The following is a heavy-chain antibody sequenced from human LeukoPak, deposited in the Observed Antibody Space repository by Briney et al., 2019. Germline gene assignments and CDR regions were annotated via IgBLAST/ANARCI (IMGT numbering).Heavy chain of an antibody. Sequence: ASVKVSCKASGYTFTSYYMHWVRQAPGQGLEWMGIINPSGGSTSYAQKFQGRVTMTRDTSTSTVYMELSSLRSEDTAVYYCARGLNDYGDYVIFYGMDVWGQGTTVTVSS. CDR1: GYTFTSYY. J-gene: IGHJ6*02. D-gene: IGHD4-17*01. CDR2: INPSGGST. V-gene: IGHV1-46*01. CDR3: ARGLNDYGDYVIFYGMDV.